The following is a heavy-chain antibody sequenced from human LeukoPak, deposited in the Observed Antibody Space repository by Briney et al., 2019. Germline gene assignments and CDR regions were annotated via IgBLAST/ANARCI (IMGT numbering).Heavy chain of an antibody. V-gene: IGHV3-21*01. CDR2: ISSSSTYI. Sequence: GGSLRLSCAASGFTFSSYSMNWVRQAPGKGLEWVSSISSSSTYIYYADSVKGRFTISRDNAKNSLYLQMNSLRAEDTAVYYCARDLGLAVAVSNWFDPWGQGTLVTVSS. CDR3: ARDLGLAVAVSNWFDP. J-gene: IGHJ5*02. CDR1: GFTFSSYS. D-gene: IGHD6-19*01.